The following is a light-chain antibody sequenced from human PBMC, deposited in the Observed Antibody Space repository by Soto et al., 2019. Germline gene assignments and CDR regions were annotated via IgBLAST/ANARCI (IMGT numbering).Light chain of an antibody. V-gene: IGLV2-14*01. J-gene: IGLJ3*02. CDR3: SSFTTTTSLM. Sequence: QSALTQPASVSGSPGQSITISCTGTSGDVGHYNFVSWYQQHPGKAPKLIIYEVSHRPSGVSNRFSASKSGNTASLIISGLQAGDEAYYYCSSFTTTTSLMFXGGTKVTVL. CDR1: SGDVGHYNF. CDR2: EVS.